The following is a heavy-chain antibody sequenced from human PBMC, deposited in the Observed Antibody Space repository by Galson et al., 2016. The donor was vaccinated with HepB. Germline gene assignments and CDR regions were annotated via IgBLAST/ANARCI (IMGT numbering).Heavy chain of an antibody. CDR1: GFNFSNYA. J-gene: IGHJ5*02. Sequence: SLRLSCAASGFNFSNYAMHWVRQAPGKGLEWVAVISHDGSYMYYADSVKGRFAISRDNSKNRLHVQMNSLRAEDTAVYFWVSDGYCSSARCPGWFDPWGQGTLVTVSP. CDR3: VSDGYCSSARCPGWFDP. V-gene: IGHV3-30*09. CDR2: ISHDGSYM. D-gene: IGHD2-2*01.